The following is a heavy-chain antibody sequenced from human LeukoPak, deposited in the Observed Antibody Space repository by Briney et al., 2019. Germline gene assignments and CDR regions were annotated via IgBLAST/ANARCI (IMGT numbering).Heavy chain of an antibody. Sequence: GASVKVSCKASGYTFTGYYMHWVRQAPGQGLEWMGWINPDSGGTNYAQKLQRRVTMTTDTSTSTAYMELRGLRSDDTAVYYCARESLSEAPIQLWFMSDYWGQGTLVTVSS. CDR3: ARESLSEAPIQLWFMSDY. V-gene: IGHV1-2*02. J-gene: IGHJ4*02. D-gene: IGHD5-18*01. CDR2: INPDSGGT. CDR1: GYTFTGYY.